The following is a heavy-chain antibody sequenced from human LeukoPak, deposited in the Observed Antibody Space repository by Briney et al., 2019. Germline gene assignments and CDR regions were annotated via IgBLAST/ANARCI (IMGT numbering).Heavy chain of an antibody. Sequence: KAGGSLRLSCAASGFTFSSYAMSWVRQAPGKGLEWVSSISSSSSYIYYADSVKGRFTISRDNAKNSLYLQMNSLRAEDTAVYYCARDGGSIVGAKSYFDYWGQGTLVTVSS. V-gene: IGHV3-21*01. CDR1: GFTFSSYA. CDR3: ARDGGSIVGAKSYFDY. CDR2: ISSSSSYI. J-gene: IGHJ4*02. D-gene: IGHD1-26*01.